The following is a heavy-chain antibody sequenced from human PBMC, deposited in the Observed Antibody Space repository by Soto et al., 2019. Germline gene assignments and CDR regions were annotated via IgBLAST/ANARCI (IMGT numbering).Heavy chain of an antibody. D-gene: IGHD3-10*01. V-gene: IGHV1-69*02. Sequence: QVQLVQSGAEVKRPGSSVKVSCKASGDTFNFYSINWVRQSPGLGLEWMGRVNPIVSMSNYAQKFQGRVTMTAYKSTSTAYIERSSLRSEDTAIYYCASSYGSGYRAFDYWGQGALVTVSS. CDR2: VNPIVSMS. CDR1: GDTFNFYS. CDR3: ASSYGSGYRAFDY. J-gene: IGHJ4*02.